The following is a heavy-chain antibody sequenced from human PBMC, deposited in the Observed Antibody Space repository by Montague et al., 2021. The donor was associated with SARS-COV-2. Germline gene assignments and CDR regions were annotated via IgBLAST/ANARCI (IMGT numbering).Heavy chain of an antibody. CDR1: DGSVISTSPH. CDR3: TRGIDSYKTGY. Sequence: SETLSLTCTVSDGSVISTSPHWHWVRQSPGRGLEWIGVYLFHIDTADYNASLRSRVTISVDTSKNQFSLKLTSVTAADTAVYYCTRGIDSYKTGYWGQGIQVTVSS. D-gene: IGHD6-13*01. J-gene: IGHJ4*02. CDR2: LFHIDTA. V-gene: IGHV4-61*01.